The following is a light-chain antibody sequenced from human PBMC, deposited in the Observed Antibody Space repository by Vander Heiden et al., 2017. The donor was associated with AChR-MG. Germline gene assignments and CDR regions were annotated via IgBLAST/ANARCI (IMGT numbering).Light chain of an antibody. Sequence: EVVMTQSPVTLSVSPGESATLSCRASQRVGSNVAWYQQKPGQAPRLLIHGASTRATGIPARFSGSGSGTEFTLTISSLQSEDVAVYYCQQYYNWPPLTFGGGTKVEIK. V-gene: IGKV3-15*01. CDR2: GAS. CDR1: QRVGSN. CDR3: QQYYNWPPLT. J-gene: IGKJ4*01.